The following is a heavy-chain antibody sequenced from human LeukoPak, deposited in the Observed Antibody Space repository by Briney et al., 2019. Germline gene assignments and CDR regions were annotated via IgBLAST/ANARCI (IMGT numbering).Heavy chain of an antibody. CDR3: ARQISDYYYYYMDV. Sequence: SETLSLTCTVSGGSIDTVAFYWGWVRQPPEKGLEWIGTIYDSENEFHNPSLNTRVTISAATFKNQFSLKLNSVTAADTAIYYCARQISDYYYYYMDVWGEGITVTVSS. CDR1: GGSIDTVAFY. CDR2: IYDSENE. J-gene: IGHJ6*03. V-gene: IGHV4-39*01. D-gene: IGHD2/OR15-2a*01.